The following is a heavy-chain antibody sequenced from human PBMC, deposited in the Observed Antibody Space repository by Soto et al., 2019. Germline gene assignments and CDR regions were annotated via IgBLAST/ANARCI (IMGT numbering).Heavy chain of an antibody. D-gene: IGHD3-16*01. CDR2: IIPILGIA. V-gene: IGHV1-69*02. Sequence: QVQLVQSGAEVKKPGSSVMVSCKASGGTFSSYTISWVRQAHGQGLEWMGRIIPILGIANYAQKFQGRVTITADKSTSTAYMELSSLRSEDTAVYYCASGERDYEVGYWAQGTLVTVSS. J-gene: IGHJ4*02. CDR1: GGTFSSYT. CDR3: ASGERDYEVGY.